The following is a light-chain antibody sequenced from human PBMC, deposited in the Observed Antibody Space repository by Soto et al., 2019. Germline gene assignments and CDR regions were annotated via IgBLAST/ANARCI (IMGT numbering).Light chain of an antibody. CDR2: DAA. V-gene: IGKV3-11*01. CDR1: QSISRS. CDR3: QQRSNWPLT. Sequence: EIVLTQSPATLSLSPGETATLSCRASQSISRSLAWYQHKPGQSPRLLLSDAAHRATGIPDRFSGSGSGTDFTLTIASLEPEDFAVYYCQQRSNWPLTFGGGTKVEIK. J-gene: IGKJ4*01.